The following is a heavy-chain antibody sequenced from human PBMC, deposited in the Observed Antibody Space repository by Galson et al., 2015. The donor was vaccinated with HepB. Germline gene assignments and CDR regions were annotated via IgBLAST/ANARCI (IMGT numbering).Heavy chain of an antibody. V-gene: IGHV6-1*01. D-gene: IGHD5/OR15-5a*01. CDR2: AYYRSKWSN. J-gene: IGHJ4*02. CDR1: GDSVSSNRVT. Sequence: CAISGDSVSSNRVTWNWIRQSPSRGLEWLGRAYYRSKWSNDYAVSVKSRIAINPDTSKNQFSLQVKSVTPEDTAMYYCARARDSVFDYWGQGTLVTVTS. CDR3: ARARDSVFDY.